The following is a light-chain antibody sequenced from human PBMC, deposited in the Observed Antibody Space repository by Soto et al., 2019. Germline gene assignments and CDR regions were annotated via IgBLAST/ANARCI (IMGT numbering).Light chain of an antibody. J-gene: IGLJ1*01. CDR2: DVS. Sequence: QSVLTQPASVSGSPGQSITISCTGTSSDVGGYNYVSWYQQHPGKAPKLMIYDVSNRPSGVSNRFSGSKSGNTPSLTISGIQAEDEADYYCSSYTSSSTYVFGTGTKVTVL. V-gene: IGLV2-14*01. CDR1: SSDVGGYNY. CDR3: SSYTSSSTYV.